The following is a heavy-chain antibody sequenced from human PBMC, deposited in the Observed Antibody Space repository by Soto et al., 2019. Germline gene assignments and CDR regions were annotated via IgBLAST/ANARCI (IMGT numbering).Heavy chain of an antibody. CDR1: GFTFSNYA. CDR2: ITTSDST. D-gene: IGHD2-15*01. J-gene: IGHJ4*02. Sequence: PGGSLRLSCATSGFTFSNYAMSWVRQAPGKGLECVSTITTSDSTYYADSVKGRFTISRDSSKNTVYLQMNSLRAEDTAVYFCAFRNYIGYCSGVSCYHYFDFWGQGTLVTVSS. V-gene: IGHV3-23*01. CDR3: AFRNYIGYCSGVSCYHYFDF.